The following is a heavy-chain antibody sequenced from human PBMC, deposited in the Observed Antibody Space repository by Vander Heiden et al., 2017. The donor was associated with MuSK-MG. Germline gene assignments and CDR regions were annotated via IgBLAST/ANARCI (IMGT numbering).Heavy chain of an antibody. Sequence: QVQLQESGPGLVKPSETLSLTCTVSGDSISNYYWSWIRQPPGKGLEWIGSIYHSGNTKYNPSLKSRVSISVDTSKNQFSLNLSSLTATDTTVYYCARQRTNYYGSETRWFDPWGQGTLVTVSS. J-gene: IGHJ5*02. CDR2: IYHSGNT. CDR3: ARQRTNYYGSETRWFDP. V-gene: IGHV4-59*08. CDR1: GDSISNYY. D-gene: IGHD3-10*01.